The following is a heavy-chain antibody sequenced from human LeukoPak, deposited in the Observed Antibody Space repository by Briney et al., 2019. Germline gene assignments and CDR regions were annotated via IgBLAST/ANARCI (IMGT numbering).Heavy chain of an antibody. Sequence: QPGGSLRLSCAASGFTFSNYWMHWVRQAPGKGLVWVSRISTDGSSTNYADSVKGRFTISRDNAKNSLYLQMNSLRAEDTAVYYCASGPLGELSLYFYWGQGTLVTVSS. CDR2: ISTDGSST. V-gene: IGHV3-74*01. J-gene: IGHJ4*02. CDR3: ASGPLGELSLYFY. CDR1: GFTFSNYW. D-gene: IGHD3-16*02.